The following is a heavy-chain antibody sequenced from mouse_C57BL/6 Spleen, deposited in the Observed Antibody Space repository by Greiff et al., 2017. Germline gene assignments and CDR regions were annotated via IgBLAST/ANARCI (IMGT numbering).Heavy chain of an antibody. Sequence: EVQRVESGGGLVKPGGSLKLSCAASGFTFSSYAMSWVRQTPEKRLEWVATISDGGSYTYYPDNVKGRFTISRDNAKNNLYLQMSHLKSEDTAMYYCARGITTGFDYWGQGTTLTVSS. CDR3: ARGITTGFDY. V-gene: IGHV5-4*01. CDR1: GFTFSSYA. CDR2: ISDGGSYT. D-gene: IGHD1-1*01. J-gene: IGHJ2*01.